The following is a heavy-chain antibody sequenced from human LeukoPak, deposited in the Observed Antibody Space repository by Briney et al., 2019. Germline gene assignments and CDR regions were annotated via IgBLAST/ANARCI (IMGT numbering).Heavy chain of an antibody. Sequence: SQTLSLTCAVSGGSISSGGYSWSWIRQPPGKGLEWIGYIYHSGSTYYNPSLKSRVTISVDRSKNQFSLKLSSVTAADTAVYYCARERGCSSTSCPYYFDYWGQGTLVTVSS. V-gene: IGHV4-30-2*01. D-gene: IGHD2-2*01. CDR2: IYHSGST. CDR1: GGSISSGGYS. CDR3: ARERGCSSTSCPYYFDY. J-gene: IGHJ4*02.